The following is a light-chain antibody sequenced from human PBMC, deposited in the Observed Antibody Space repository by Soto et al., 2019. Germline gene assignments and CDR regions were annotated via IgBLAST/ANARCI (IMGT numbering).Light chain of an antibody. CDR2: GAS. CDR1: QSVSSNY. Sequence: EIVLTQSPGTLSLSPGERATLSCRASQSVSSNYLAWYQQKLGQAPRLLIYGASTRATGIPDRFSGSGSGTDFTLTISRLDPEDFAVYYCQQYDSSPFTFGPGTKVDFK. V-gene: IGKV3-20*01. J-gene: IGKJ3*01. CDR3: QQYDSSPFT.